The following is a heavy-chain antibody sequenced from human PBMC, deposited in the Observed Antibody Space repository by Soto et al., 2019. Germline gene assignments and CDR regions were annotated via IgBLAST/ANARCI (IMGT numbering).Heavy chain of an antibody. Sequence: PSDTLSLTSTVSGGSISSYYWTCIRQPPGKGLGGIGHFYYSGSTSYNPSLKSRVSISVNTSKKEFSLKLSSVNAADTAVYYCARVIHYYDTSGYYAWHFDYWGQGSLVTVS. D-gene: IGHD3-22*01. V-gene: IGHV4-59*07. CDR1: GGSISSYY. CDR3: ARVIHYYDTSGYYAWHFDY. J-gene: IGHJ4*02. CDR2: FYYSGST.